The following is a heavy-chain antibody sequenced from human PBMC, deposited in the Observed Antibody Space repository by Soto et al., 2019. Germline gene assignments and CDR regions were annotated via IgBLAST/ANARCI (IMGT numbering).Heavy chain of an antibody. CDR2: LYPGDSDT. Sequence: GESLKISCNASGYTYTNYWLGWVRQMPGKGLEWMGILYPGDSDTRYSPSFEGQVTISADKSITTAYLQWSSLRASDTAMYYCARLHSGTARPDYWGQGTQVTVYS. V-gene: IGHV5-51*01. CDR1: GYTYTNYW. D-gene: IGHD1-1*01. CDR3: ARLHSGTARPDY. J-gene: IGHJ4*02.